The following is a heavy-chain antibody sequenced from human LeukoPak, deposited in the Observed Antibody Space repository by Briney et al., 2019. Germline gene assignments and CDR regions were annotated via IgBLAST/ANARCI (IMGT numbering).Heavy chain of an antibody. CDR3: ARGRGGGLRRNIGGRQIGGWFDP. V-gene: IGHV4-59*12. J-gene: IGHJ5*02. D-gene: IGHD6-6*01. Sequence: PSETLSLTCTVSGGSISSYYWSWIRQPPGKGLEWIGCIYYSGSTNYNPSFKSRVTISVDTSKNQFSLKLSSVTAADTAVYYCARGRGGGLRRNIGGRQIGGWFDPWGQGTLVTVSS. CDR2: IYYSGST. CDR1: GGSISSYY.